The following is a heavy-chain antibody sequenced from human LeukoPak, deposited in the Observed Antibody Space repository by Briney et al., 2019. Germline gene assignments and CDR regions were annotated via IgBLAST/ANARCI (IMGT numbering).Heavy chain of an antibody. CDR2: ISYDGSNK. J-gene: IGHJ4*02. V-gene: IGHV3-30*18. D-gene: IGHD2-15*01. CDR1: GFTFSSYD. Sequence: PGRSLRLSCAASGFTFSSYDMHWVRQAPGKGLQWVAIISYDGSNKYYADSVKGRFTISRDNSRNTLYLQMHSLRAEDTAVYYCAKAAGSWLAHFDYWGQGTLVTVSS. CDR3: AKAAGSWLAHFDY.